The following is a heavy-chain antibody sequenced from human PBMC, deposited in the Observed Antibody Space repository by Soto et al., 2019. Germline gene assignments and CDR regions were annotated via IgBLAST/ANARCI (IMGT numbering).Heavy chain of an antibody. CDR2: IYTSGST. V-gene: IGHV4-4*07. CDR3: ARGGGDYSNYDNWFDP. J-gene: IGHJ5*02. D-gene: IGHD4-4*01. CDR1: GGSISSYY. Sequence: SETLSLTCTVSGGSISSYYWSWIRQPAGKGLEWIGRIYTSGSTNYNPPLKSRVTMSVDTSKNQFSLKLSSVTAADTAVYYCARGGGDYSNYDNWFDPWGQGTLVTVSS.